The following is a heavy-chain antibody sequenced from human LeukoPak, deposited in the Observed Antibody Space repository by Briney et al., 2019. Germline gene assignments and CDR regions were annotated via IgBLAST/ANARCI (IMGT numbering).Heavy chain of an antibody. V-gene: IGHV3-49*04. CDR2: IRTKVYGGTT. J-gene: IGHJ4*02. Sequence: AGGSLRVSCTGSGFSFGDYTITWVHQAPGKGLEWLGFIRTKVYGGTTEYAASVKGRFTISRDDFKSIAHLQMNSLKIEDTALYLCIRDVPSGGYSHGCFDYWGQGTLVTVSS. CDR3: IRDVPSGGYSHGCFDY. D-gene: IGHD5-18*01. CDR1: GFSFGDYT.